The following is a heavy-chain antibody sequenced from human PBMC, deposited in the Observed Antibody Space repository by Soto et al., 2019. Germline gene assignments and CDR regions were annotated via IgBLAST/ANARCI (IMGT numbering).Heavy chain of an antibody. CDR3: AREISSSSTFDY. CDR2: ISSSGSTI. V-gene: IGHV3-11*01. CDR1: GFTFSDYY. J-gene: IGHJ4*02. Sequence: PGGSLRLSCAASGFTFSDYYMSWIRQAPGKGLEWVSYISSSGSTIYYADSVKGRFTISRDDAKNSLYLQMNSLRAEDTAVYYCAREISSSSTFDYWGQGTLVTVSS. D-gene: IGHD6-6*01.